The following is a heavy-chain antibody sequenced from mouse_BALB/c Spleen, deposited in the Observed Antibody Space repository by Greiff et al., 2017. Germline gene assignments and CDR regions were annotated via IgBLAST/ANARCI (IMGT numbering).Heavy chain of an antibody. CDR3: ARDSAGLLAY. Sequence: EVQLVESGGGLVQPGGSLRLSCATSGFTFTDYYMSWVRQPPGKALEWLGFIRNKANGYTTEYSASVKGRFTISRDNSQSILYLQMNTLRAEDSATYYCARDSAGLLAYWGQGTLVTVSA. CDR2: IRNKANGYTT. V-gene: IGHV7-3*02. CDR1: GFTFTDYY. J-gene: IGHJ3*01. D-gene: IGHD3-1*01.